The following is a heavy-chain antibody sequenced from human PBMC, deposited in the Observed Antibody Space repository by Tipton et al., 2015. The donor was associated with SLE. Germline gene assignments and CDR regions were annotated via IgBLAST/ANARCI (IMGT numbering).Heavy chain of an antibody. V-gene: IGHV3-49*04. CDR1: GFTFGDYT. CDR2: IRSEGYGETT. D-gene: IGHD3-3*01. Sequence: SLRLSCRASGFTFGDYTMTWVRQAPGKGLEWVASIRSEGYGETTEYAASVEGRFTISRDDSKNIAFLRMNSLKTEDTAVYYCTRNYDFWSGYPVDFDYWGQGTLVTVSS. CDR3: TRNYDFWSGYPVDFDY. J-gene: IGHJ4*02.